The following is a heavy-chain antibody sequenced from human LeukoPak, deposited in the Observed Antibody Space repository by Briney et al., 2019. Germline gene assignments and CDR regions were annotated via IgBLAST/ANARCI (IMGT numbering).Heavy chain of an antibody. D-gene: IGHD3-3*01. CDR1: GGSISSSSYY. V-gene: IGHV4-39*01. J-gene: IGHJ4*02. CDR3: ASRVYYDFWSGFQSDY. CDR2: IYYSAST. Sequence: SETLSLTCTVSGGSISSSSYYWGWIRQPPGKGLEWIGSIYYSASTYYNPSLKSRVTISVDTSKNQFSLKLSSVTAADTAVYYCASRVYYDFWSGFQSDYWGQGTLVTVSS.